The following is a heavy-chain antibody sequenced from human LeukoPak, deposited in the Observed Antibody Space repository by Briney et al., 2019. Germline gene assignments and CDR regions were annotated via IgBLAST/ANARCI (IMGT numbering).Heavy chain of an antibody. J-gene: IGHJ4*02. CDR3: ARDHVVRGVITRTLDY. V-gene: IGHV1-24*01. CDR1: GYSLTELS. Sequence: GASVKVPCKVSGYSLTELSMHWVRQAPGKGLEWMGGFDPGNGEMIYEQKFQGRVTITADKSTSTAYMELSSLRSEDTAVYYCARDHVVRGVITRTLDYWGQGTLVTVSS. D-gene: IGHD3-10*01. CDR2: FDPGNGEM.